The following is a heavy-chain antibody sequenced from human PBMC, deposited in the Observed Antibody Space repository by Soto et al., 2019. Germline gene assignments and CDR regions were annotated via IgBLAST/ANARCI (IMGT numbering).Heavy chain of an antibody. Sequence: QVQLVESGGGVVQPGRSLRLSCAASGFTFRSYAMHWVRQAPGKGLESVAAIAYDGSNKFYRDYVRGRFTISRDNSENTLYLQINSLRYEDTAVYYCARGDREDIAVVIGVRPGEYGVAVWGQGTTVTVSS. CDR1: GFTFRSYA. J-gene: IGHJ6*02. CDR3: ARGDREDIAVVIGVRPGEYGVAV. CDR2: IAYDGSNK. V-gene: IGHV3-30-3*01. D-gene: IGHD2-15*01.